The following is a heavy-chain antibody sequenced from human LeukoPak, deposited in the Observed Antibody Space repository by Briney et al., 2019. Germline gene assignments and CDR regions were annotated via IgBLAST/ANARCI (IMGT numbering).Heavy chain of an antibody. CDR1: GGTFSSYA. CDR2: IIPIFGTA. J-gene: IGHJ4*02. D-gene: IGHD3-10*01. CDR3: ASHYYGSGSYDY. V-gene: IGHV1-69*01. Sequence: GSSVKVSCRASGGTFSSYAISWVRQAPGQGLEWMGGIIPIFGTANYAQKFQGRVTITADESTSTAYMELSSLRSEDTAVYYCASHYYGSGSYDYWGQGTLVTVSS.